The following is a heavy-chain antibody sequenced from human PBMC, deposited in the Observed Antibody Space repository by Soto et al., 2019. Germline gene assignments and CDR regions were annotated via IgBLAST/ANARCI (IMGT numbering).Heavy chain of an antibody. CDR3: TTRLRGGGSACDF. CDR2: IKSKDDGGTA. Sequence: EVQLVESGGGLVRPGGSLRLSCAASGFTFNNAWMNWVRQAPGKGLEWVGRIKSKDDGGTADHAAPVKGRFAISRDDSKNTLYLQMSSLKTEDTAVYYCTTRLRGGGSACDFWGQGTLVTVSS. CDR1: GFTFNNAW. D-gene: IGHD1-26*01. J-gene: IGHJ4*02. V-gene: IGHV3-15*07.